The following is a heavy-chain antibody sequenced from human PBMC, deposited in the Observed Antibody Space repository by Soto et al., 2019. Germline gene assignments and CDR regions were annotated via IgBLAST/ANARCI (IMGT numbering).Heavy chain of an antibody. CDR3: ARVLRAVTTYIDY. Sequence: PSETLSLTCAVSGGSISSGGYSWSWIRQPPGKGLEWIGYIYHSGSTYYNPSLKSRVTISVDRSKNQFSLKLSSVTAADTAVYYCARVLRAVTTYIDYWGQGTLVTVSS. CDR1: GGSISSGGYS. D-gene: IGHD4-17*01. J-gene: IGHJ4*02. CDR2: IYHSGST. V-gene: IGHV4-30-2*01.